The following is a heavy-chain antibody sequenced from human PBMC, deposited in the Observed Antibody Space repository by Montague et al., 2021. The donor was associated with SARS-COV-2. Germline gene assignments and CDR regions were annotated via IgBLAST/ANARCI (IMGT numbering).Heavy chain of an antibody. D-gene: IGHD1-26*01. V-gene: IGHV1-69*13. CDR2: IIPLFGTI. J-gene: IGHJ6*02. CDR1: GDSFRSHS. Sequence: SVKVSCKASDSGDSFRSHSISWVRQAPGQGLEWMGGIIPLFGTIIHAQKFQGRLTITADESLATAYMELSSLKSDDTAIYYCLSDDPLVAAHGSYYFGMDVWGQGTTVTV. CDR3: LSDDPLVAAHGSYYFGMDV.